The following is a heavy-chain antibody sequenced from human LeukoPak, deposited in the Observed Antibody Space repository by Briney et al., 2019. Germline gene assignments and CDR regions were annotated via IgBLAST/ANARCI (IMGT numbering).Heavy chain of an antibody. V-gene: IGHV3-21*01. Sequence: GGSLRLSCAASGFTFSSYSMNWVRQPPGKGLEWVSSISSSSSYICYADSVKGRFTISRDNAKNSLYLQMNSLRAEDTAVYYCAKAPGSRMGPAGWYFDLWGRGTLVTVSS. CDR1: GFTFSSYS. D-gene: IGHD3-10*01. J-gene: IGHJ2*01. CDR2: ISSSSSYI. CDR3: AKAPGSRMGPAGWYFDL.